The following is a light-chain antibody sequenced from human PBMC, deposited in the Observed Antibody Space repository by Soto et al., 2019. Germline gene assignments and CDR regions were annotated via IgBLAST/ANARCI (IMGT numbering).Light chain of an antibody. CDR1: QSVSSSQ. CDR3: QVYGSSPKT. Sequence: EIVLTQSPGTLSLSPGEIATLSFSASQSVSSSQLAWYQQKPGQAPRLLMYGASSRATGIPDRFSGSGFGTDFTLTISRLEPEDFAVYYCQVYGSSPKTFGQGTKVDI. V-gene: IGKV3-20*01. CDR2: GAS. J-gene: IGKJ1*01.